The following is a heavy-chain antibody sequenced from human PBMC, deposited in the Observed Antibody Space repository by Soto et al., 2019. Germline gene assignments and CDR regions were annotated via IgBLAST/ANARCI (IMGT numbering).Heavy chain of an antibody. V-gene: IGHV6-1*01. D-gene: IGHD3-16*02. J-gene: IGHJ6*02. Sequence: SQTISLTCAISGDSVSSDSGVWIWIRQSPSRGLEWLGRTYYRSKWNNDYAVSVKSRITINPDTSKNQFSLQLDSVIPEDTAVFFCTGVRSSRSMDFRGPGTLVT. CDR1: GDSVSSDSGV. CDR3: TGVRSSRSMDF. CDR2: TYYRSKWNN.